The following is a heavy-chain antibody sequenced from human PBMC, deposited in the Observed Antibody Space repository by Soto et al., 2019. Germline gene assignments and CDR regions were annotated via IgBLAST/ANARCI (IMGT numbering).Heavy chain of an antibody. D-gene: IGHD4-17*01. CDR1: GGSISGYY. CDR2: LYYSGST. J-gene: IGHJ4*02. V-gene: IGHV4-59*01. Sequence: QVQLQESGPGLVKPSETLSLTCTASGGSISGYYWSWMRQPPGKGLEWIGLLYYSGSTTYNPSLKSRVTISVDTSKNQVSLKLSSVTAADTAVYYCARETYGDYGHLDYWGQGILVTVSS. CDR3: ARETYGDYGHLDY.